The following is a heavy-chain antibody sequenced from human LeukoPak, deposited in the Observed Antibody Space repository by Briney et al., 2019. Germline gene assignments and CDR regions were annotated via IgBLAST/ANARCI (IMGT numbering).Heavy chain of an antibody. CDR3: AITPDAGSYSPHYYYMDV. CDR2: ISGSGGST. V-gene: IGHV3-23*01. Sequence: GGSLRLSWAASGFTFGSYAMSWVRQAPGKGLEWVSAISGSGGSTYYADSVKGRFTISRDNSKNTLYLQMNSLRAEDTAVYYCAITPDAGSYSPHYYYMDVWGKGTTVTVSS. CDR1: GFTFGSYA. J-gene: IGHJ6*03. D-gene: IGHD1-26*01.